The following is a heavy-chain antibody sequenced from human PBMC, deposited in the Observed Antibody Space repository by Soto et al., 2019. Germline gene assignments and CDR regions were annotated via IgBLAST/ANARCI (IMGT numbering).Heavy chain of an antibody. Sequence: QVQLQESGPGLVKPSETLSLTCTVSGGSISSYYWSWIRQPPGKGLEWIGYIYYSGSTNYNPSLKSRVTISVDTSKNPFSLQLSSVTAADTAVYYCAREVVIYGGIYYFDYWGQGTLVTLSS. CDR1: GGSISSYY. J-gene: IGHJ4*02. D-gene: IGHD2-21*01. V-gene: IGHV4-59*01. CDR3: AREVVIYGGIYYFDY. CDR2: IYYSGST.